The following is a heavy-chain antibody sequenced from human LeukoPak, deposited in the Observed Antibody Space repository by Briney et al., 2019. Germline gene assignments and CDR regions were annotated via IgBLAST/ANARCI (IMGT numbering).Heavy chain of an antibody. CDR3: ARGYCSSTSCYGSFWFDP. CDR1: GYTFTSYD. Sequence: APVKVSCKASGYTFTSYDINWVRQATGQGLEWMGWMNPNSGNTGYAQKFQGRVTMTRNTSISTAYMELSSLRSEDTAVYYCARGYCSSTSCYGSFWFDPWGQGTLVTVSS. V-gene: IGHV1-8*01. D-gene: IGHD2-2*01. CDR2: MNPNSGNT. J-gene: IGHJ5*02.